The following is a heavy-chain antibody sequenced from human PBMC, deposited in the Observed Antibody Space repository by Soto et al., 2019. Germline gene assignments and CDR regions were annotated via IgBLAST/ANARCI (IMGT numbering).Heavy chain of an antibody. CDR1: GGTFSTFA. V-gene: IGHV1-69*01. CDR2: IIPIFDTP. CDR3: ASGDYGDHRAYFYYGLDV. D-gene: IGHD4-17*01. J-gene: IGHJ6*02. Sequence: QVHLVQSGAEVKKPGSSVRVSCKASGGTFSTFAISWVRQAPGQGLQWMGGIIPIFDTPNYAQNFQGRVTITADESTSRAYLELSGLRSEDTAVYYCASGDYGDHRAYFYYGLDVWGQGTTVTVPS.